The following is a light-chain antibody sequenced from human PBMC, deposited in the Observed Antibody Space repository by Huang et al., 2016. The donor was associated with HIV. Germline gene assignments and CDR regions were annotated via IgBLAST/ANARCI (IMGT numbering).Light chain of an antibody. V-gene: IGKV1-6*02. CDR2: AAS. Sequence: AIQLTQSPSSLSASVGDRVTITCRASQDITNDLGWYQQKPGKAPKLLISAASTLRSGVPSRFSGSGSGTDFTLTISSLQPGDFATYFCLQDFTYPRTFGQGTRVEI. CDR3: LQDFTYPRT. J-gene: IGKJ1*01. CDR1: QDITND.